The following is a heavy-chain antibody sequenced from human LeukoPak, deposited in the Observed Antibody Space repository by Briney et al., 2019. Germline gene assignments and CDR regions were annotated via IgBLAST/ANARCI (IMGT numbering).Heavy chain of an antibody. D-gene: IGHD6-25*01. CDR3: ARAGYRESYYFDY. CDR2: IIPIFGTA. J-gene: IGHJ4*02. Sequence: SVKVSCKASGGTFSSYAISWVRQAPGQGLEWMGAIIPIFGTANYAQKFQGRVTITADESTSTAYMELSSLRSDDTAVYYCARAGYRESYYFDYWGQGTLVTVSS. CDR1: GGTFSSYA. V-gene: IGHV1-69*01.